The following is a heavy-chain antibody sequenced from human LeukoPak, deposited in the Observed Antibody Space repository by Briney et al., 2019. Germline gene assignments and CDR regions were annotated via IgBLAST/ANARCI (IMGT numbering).Heavy chain of an antibody. D-gene: IGHD3-9*01. CDR1: GGSISSYY. CDR3: ARGANILTGYYREAWFDP. CDR2: IYTSGST. Sequence: SETLSLTCTVFGGSISSYYWSWIRQPAGKGLEWIGRIYTSGSTNYNPSLKSRVTMSVDTSKNQSSLKLSSVTAADTAVYYCARGANILTGYYREAWFDPWGQGTLVTVSS. J-gene: IGHJ5*02. V-gene: IGHV4-4*07.